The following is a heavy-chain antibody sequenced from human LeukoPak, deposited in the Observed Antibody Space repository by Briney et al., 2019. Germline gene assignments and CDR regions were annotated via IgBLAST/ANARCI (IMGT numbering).Heavy chain of an antibody. CDR3: ARGLRLMTTVTTYWFDP. CDR2: IYYSGST. V-gene: IGHV4-61*01. Sequence: SETPSLTCTVSGGSVSSGSYYWSWIRQPPGKGLEWIGYIYYSGSTNYNPSLKSRVTISVDTSKNQFSLKLSSVTAADTAVYYCARGLRLMTTVTTYWFDPWGQGTLVTVSS. CDR1: GGSVSSGSYY. J-gene: IGHJ5*02. D-gene: IGHD4-17*01.